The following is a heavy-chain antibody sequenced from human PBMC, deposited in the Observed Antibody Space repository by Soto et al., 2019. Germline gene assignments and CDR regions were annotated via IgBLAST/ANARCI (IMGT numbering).Heavy chain of an antibody. D-gene: IGHD5-12*01. CDR3: ARPEDGYNFID. Sequence: QVQLVQSGAEVKKPGASVKVSFKASGYTFTSYAMHWVRHAPGQRLEWMGWINAGNGNTKYSQKFQGRVTITRDTSASTAYMELSSLRSEDTAVYYCARPEDGYNFIDWGQGTLVTVSS. CDR2: INAGNGNT. J-gene: IGHJ4*02. V-gene: IGHV1-3*01. CDR1: GYTFTSYA.